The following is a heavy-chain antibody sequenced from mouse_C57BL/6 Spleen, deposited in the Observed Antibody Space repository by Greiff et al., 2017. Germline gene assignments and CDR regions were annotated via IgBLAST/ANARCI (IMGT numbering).Heavy chain of an antibody. J-gene: IGHJ4*01. CDR2: SNPSTGGY. CDR1: GYSFTGYY. CDR3: ARYGITTGAMDY. D-gene: IGHD1-2*01. V-gene: IGHV1-42*01. Sequence: EVQLQQSGPELVKPGASVKISCKASGYSFTGYYMNWVKQSPEKSLEWIGESNPSTGGYTYNQKVKAKATLNVDKSSSKAYMQLKSLTSGDSAVYFCARYGITTGAMDYWGQGTSVTVSS.